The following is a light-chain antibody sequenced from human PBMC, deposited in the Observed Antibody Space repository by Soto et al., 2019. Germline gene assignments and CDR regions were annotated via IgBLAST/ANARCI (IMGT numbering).Light chain of an antibody. CDR2: GAS. Sequence: IVLTQSPAILALSPGDRATLSCRASQSVSSSYLAWYQQKPGQAPRLLFYGASSRATGIPDRFSGSGSGTDFILTISRLEPDDSAVYYCQQYGRSPWTFGQGTKVDIK. CDR1: QSVSSSY. CDR3: QQYGRSPWT. J-gene: IGKJ1*01. V-gene: IGKV3-20*01.